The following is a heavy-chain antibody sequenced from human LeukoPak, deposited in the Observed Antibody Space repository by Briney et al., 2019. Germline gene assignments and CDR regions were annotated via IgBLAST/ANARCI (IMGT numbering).Heavy chain of an antibody. CDR2: IYHSGST. Sequence: PSETLSLTCTVSGYSISSGYYWGWILQPPGKGLEWIGSIYHSGSTYYNPSLKSRVTISVDTPKNQFSLKLSSVTAADTAVYYWARVGNYYGSGSQADYWGQGTLVTVSS. CDR1: GYSISSGYY. V-gene: IGHV4-38-2*02. CDR3: ARVGNYYGSGSQADY. D-gene: IGHD3-10*01. J-gene: IGHJ4*02.